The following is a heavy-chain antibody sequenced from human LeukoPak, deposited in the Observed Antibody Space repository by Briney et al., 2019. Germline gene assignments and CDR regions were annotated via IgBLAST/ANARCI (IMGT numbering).Heavy chain of an antibody. Sequence: MASETLSLTCTVSGGSISSNSYYWGWIRQPPGKGLEWIGSIHYSGTTYYSPSLKSRVIISVDKSKNQFSLKLSSVTAADTAVYYCASASLLNSIPAWFDPWGQGTLVTVSS. CDR1: GGSISSNSYY. CDR3: ASASLLNSIPAWFDP. D-gene: IGHD2-2*01. J-gene: IGHJ5*02. CDR2: IHYSGTT. V-gene: IGHV4-39*07.